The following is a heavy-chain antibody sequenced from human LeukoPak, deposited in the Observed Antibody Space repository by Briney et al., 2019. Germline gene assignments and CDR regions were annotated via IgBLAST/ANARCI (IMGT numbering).Heavy chain of an antibody. CDR3: AKTGDGSGWPYDY. J-gene: IGHJ4*02. CDR2: IYYSGSI. D-gene: IGHD6-19*01. CDR1: GGSISSYY. V-gene: IGHV4-59*12. Sequence: SETLSLTCTVSGGSISSYYWSWIRQPPGNGLEWIGYIYYSGSINYNPSLKSRVTVSVDTSKNQFSLKLSSVTAADTAVYYCAKTGDGSGWPYDYWGQGTLVTVSS.